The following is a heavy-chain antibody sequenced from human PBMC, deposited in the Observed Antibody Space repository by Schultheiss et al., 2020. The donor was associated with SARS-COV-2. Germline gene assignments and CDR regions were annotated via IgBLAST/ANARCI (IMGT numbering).Heavy chain of an antibody. D-gene: IGHD5-18*01. V-gene: IGHV3-21*01. CDR3: ARDRAGTAMVTDYFDY. CDR2: ISSSSSYI. CDR1: GFTFSSYS. Sequence: GGSLRLSCAASGFTFSSYSMNWVRQAPGKGLECVSSISSSSSYIYYADSVKGRFTISRDNAKNSLYLQMNSLRAEDTAVYYCARDRAGTAMVTDYFDYWGQGTLVTVSS. J-gene: IGHJ4*02.